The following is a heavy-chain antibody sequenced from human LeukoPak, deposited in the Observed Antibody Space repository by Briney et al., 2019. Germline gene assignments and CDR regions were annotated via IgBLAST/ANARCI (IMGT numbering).Heavy chain of an antibody. V-gene: IGHV4-39*01. CDR1: GGSISSSNYY. CDR3: ARHSYYFDY. J-gene: IGHJ4*02. CDR2: VYYSGST. Sequence: PSETLSLTCSVSGGSISSSNYYWGWIRQPPGKGLEWIVSVYYSGSTYYNPSLKSRVTISEDTSKNQSSLKLSSVTAADTAAYYCARHSYYFDYWGQGTLVPVSS.